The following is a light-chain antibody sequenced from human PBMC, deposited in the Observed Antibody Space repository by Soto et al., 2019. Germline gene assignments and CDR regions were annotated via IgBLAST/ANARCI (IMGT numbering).Light chain of an antibody. CDR2: FAT. Sequence: DIQMTQSPSSLSASVGDRVTLTCRASQSISSYLNWYQLKPGRPPKLLIYFATSLQAGIPSRYSGAGSETDFTPTTPDLHPEVFISYFFLQTDSLPFTFGQGT. CDR1: QSISSY. V-gene: IGKV1-39*01. J-gene: IGKJ2*01. CDR3: LQTDSLPFT.